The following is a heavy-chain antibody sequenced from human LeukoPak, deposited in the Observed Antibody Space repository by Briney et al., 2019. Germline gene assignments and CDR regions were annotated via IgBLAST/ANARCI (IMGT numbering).Heavy chain of an antibody. CDR1: GYTFTGYY. CDR2: INPSGGST. CDR3: ARAVGYCSGGSCYRFYGMDV. V-gene: IGHV1-46*01. Sequence: ASVKVSCKASGYTFTGYYMHWVRQAPGQGLEWMGIINPSGGSTSYAQKFQGRVTMTRDTSTSTVYMELSSLRSEDTAVYYCARAVGYCSGGSCYRFYGMDVWGQGTTVTVSS. J-gene: IGHJ6*02. D-gene: IGHD2-15*01.